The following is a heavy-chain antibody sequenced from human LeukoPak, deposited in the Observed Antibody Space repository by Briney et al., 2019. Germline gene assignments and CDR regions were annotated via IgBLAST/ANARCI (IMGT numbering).Heavy chain of an antibody. D-gene: IGHD1-26*01. Sequence: GGSLRLSCAASGFTFDDYAMHWVRQASGKGLEWVSGISWNSGSIGYADSVRGRFTISRDNAENSLYLQMSSLRVEDTAVYYCARESWANVDYWGQGTLVTVPS. CDR3: ARESWANVDY. CDR2: ISWNSGSI. CDR1: GFTFDDYA. J-gene: IGHJ4*02. V-gene: IGHV3-9*01.